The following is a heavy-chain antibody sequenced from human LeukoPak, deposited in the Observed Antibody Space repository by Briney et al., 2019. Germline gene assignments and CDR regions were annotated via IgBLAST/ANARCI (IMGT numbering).Heavy chain of an antibody. V-gene: IGHV3-74*01. CDR3: ATGSYVSGSYYRLFY. CDR1: GFTFGTYW. Sequence: GGSLRLSCGASGFTFGTYWMHWVRHAPGKGLVWVSGINSDGGTTTYADSVKGRFTISRDNAKNTLYLQMNNLRAEDTAIYYCATGSYVSGSYYRLFYWGQGTLVTVSS. J-gene: IGHJ4*02. D-gene: IGHD3-10*01. CDR2: INSDGGTT.